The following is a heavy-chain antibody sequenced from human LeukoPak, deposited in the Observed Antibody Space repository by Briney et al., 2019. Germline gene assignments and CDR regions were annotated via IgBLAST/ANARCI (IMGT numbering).Heavy chain of an antibody. V-gene: IGHV1-2*02. J-gene: IGHJ4*02. CDR2: INPNSGGT. CDR1: GHTFTGYY. D-gene: IGHD3-22*01. Sequence: ASVKVSCKASGHTFTGYYMHWVRQAPGQGLEWMGWINPNSGGTNYAQKFQGRVTMTRDTSISTAYMELSRLRSDDTAVYYCASGSSGYYYPPRYWGQGTLVTVSS. CDR3: ASGSSGYYYPPRY.